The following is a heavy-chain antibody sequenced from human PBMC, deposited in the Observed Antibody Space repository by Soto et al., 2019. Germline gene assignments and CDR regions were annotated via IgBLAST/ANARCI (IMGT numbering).Heavy chain of an antibody. CDR1: GYSFTSYW. CDR3: ARQKGYSSGGTVGYYYYGMDV. CDR2: IYPGDSDT. Sequence: GGSLKISCKGSGYSFTSYWIGWVRQMPWKGLEWIGIIYPGDSDTRYSPSFQGQVTISADKSISTAYLQWSSLKASDTAMYYCARQKGYSSGGTVGYYYYGMDVWGQGTTVTVSS. V-gene: IGHV5-51*01. D-gene: IGHD6-19*01. J-gene: IGHJ6*02.